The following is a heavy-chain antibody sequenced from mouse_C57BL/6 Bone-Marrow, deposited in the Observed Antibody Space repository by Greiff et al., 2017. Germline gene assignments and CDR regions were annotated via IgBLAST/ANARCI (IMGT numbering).Heavy chain of an antibody. CDR2: IDPEDGEP. CDR1: GFNIKDYY. CDR3: ARPYDGYDGDD. V-gene: IGHV14-2*01. D-gene: IGHD2-9*01. J-gene: IGHJ2*01. Sequence: EVQVVESGAELVKPGASVKLSCTASGFNIKDYYMHWVKQRTEQGLEWIGRIDPEDGEPKYAPKFQGKATFTADTSSNTAYLQLSSLTSEDTAVYYGARPYDGYDGDDGGQGTTLTVSA.